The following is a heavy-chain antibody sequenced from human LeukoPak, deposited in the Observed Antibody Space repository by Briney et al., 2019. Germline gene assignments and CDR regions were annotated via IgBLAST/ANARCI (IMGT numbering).Heavy chain of an antibody. J-gene: IGHJ4*02. CDR2: INRNGVTI. Sequence: GGSLRLSCETSGFTFDDFAMGWVRQAPGKGLEWVSGINRNGVTIGYADSVKGRFTISRDNAKNSLYLQMNSLRAEDTAVYYCARGKVDTAMVSYWGQGTLVTVSS. V-gene: IGHV3-20*04. D-gene: IGHD5-18*01. CDR1: GFTFDDFA. CDR3: ARGKVDTAMVSY.